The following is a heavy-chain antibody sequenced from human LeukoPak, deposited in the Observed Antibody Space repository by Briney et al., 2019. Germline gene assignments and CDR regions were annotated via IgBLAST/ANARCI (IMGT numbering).Heavy chain of an antibody. D-gene: IGHD3-10*01. J-gene: IGHJ3*02. Sequence: GGSLRLSCAASGFTFSRYWMSWVRQAPGRGLEWVANIKHDGSQKYYVDSVKGRITTSGDNAKNSLYLQMTSLRAEDTAVYYCARDGMGGIKAFDIWGQGTMVTVSS. CDR1: GFTFSRYW. V-gene: IGHV3-7*05. CDR2: IKHDGSQK. CDR3: ARDGMGGIKAFDI.